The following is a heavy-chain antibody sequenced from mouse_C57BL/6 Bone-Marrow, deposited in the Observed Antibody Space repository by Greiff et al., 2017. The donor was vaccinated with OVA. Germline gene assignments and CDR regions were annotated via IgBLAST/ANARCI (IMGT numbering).Heavy chain of an antibody. J-gene: IGHJ3*01. Sequence: VQLQQSGPELVKPGASVKIPCKASGYTFTDYNMDWVKQSHGKSLEWIGDINPNNGGTIYNQKFKGKATLTVDKSSSTAYMELRSLTSEDTAVYYCARPKDSSGYGAWFAYWGQGTLVTVSA. V-gene: IGHV1-18*01. CDR3: ARPKDSSGYGAWFAY. D-gene: IGHD3-2*02. CDR1: GYTFTDYN. CDR2: INPNNGGT.